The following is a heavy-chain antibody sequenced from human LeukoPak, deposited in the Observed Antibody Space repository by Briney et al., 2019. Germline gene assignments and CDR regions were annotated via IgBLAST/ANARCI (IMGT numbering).Heavy chain of an antibody. CDR3: ARVEESKDYDILTGYYPFDY. J-gene: IGHJ4*02. Sequence: SETLSLTCTVSGGSISSYYWSWIRQPPGKGLEWIGYIYYSGSTNYNPSLKSRVTISVDTSKNQFSLKLSSVTAADTAVYYCARVEESKDYDILTGYYPFDYWGQGTLVTVSS. CDR2: IYYSGST. D-gene: IGHD3-9*01. CDR1: GGSISSYY. V-gene: IGHV4-59*01.